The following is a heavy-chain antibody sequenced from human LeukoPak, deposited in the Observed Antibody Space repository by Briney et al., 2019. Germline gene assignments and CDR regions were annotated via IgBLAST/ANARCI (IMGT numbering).Heavy chain of an antibody. D-gene: IGHD6-13*01. Sequence: ASETLSLTCTVSGDSISSYYWSWIRQPAGKGLEWIGRIYTSGSTNYNPSLKSRVTMSVDTSKNQFSLKLSSVTAADTAVYYCARDRGRGSSSWYVDYWGQGTLVTVSS. CDR3: ARDRGRGSSSWYVDY. CDR1: GDSISSYY. CDR2: IYTSGST. V-gene: IGHV4-4*07. J-gene: IGHJ4*02.